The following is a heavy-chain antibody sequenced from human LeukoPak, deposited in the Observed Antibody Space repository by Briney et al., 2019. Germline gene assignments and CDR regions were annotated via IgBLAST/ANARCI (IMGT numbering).Heavy chain of an antibody. Sequence: SQTLSLTCTVSGGSISRRSYYWSWIRQPAGKGLEWIGRLYTSGSTNYNPSLKSRVTISVETSKNQFSLKLSSVTAADTAVYYCARDRGDGYNLNAFDIWGQGTMVTVSS. CDR3: ARDRGDGYNLNAFDI. J-gene: IGHJ3*02. CDR1: GGSISRRSYY. CDR2: LYTSGST. D-gene: IGHD5-24*01. V-gene: IGHV4-61*02.